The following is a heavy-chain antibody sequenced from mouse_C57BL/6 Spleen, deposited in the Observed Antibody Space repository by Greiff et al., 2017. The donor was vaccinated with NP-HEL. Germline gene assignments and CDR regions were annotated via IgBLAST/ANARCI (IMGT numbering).Heavy chain of an antibody. CDR3: ARSITTGLDY. Sequence: VKLQQSGPELVKPGASVKISCKASGYAFSSSWMNWVKQRPGKGLEWIGRIYPGDGDTNYNGKFKGKATLTADKSSSTAYMQLSSLTSEDSAVYFCARSITTGLDYWGQGTTLTVSS. CDR1: GYAFSSSW. CDR2: IYPGDGDT. J-gene: IGHJ2*01. D-gene: IGHD1-1*01. V-gene: IGHV1-82*01.